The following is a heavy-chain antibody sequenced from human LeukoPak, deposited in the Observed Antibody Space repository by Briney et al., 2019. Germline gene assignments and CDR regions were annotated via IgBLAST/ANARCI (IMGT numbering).Heavy chain of an antibody. Sequence: GGSLRLSCAASGITLSIYWMSWVRQAPGKGLEWVDNIKQDGSEKYYVDSVRRRFTISRDNAKNSLYLQMNNLRAEDTAVYYCARSGSGYFDYWGKGTVVTVSS. CDR1: GITLSIYW. V-gene: IGHV3-7*03. J-gene: IGHJ4*02. CDR2: IKQDGSEK. CDR3: ARSGSGYFDY.